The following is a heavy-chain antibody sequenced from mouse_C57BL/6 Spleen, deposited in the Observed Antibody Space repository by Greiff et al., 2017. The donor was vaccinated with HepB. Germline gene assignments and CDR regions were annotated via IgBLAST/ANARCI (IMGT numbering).Heavy chain of an antibody. CDR1: GYTFTDYN. CDR3: ARDYGSSYGFAY. Sequence: EVQLQQSGPELVKPGASVKIPCKASGYTFTDYNMDWVKQSHGKSLEWIGDINPNNGGTIYNQKFKGKATLTVDKSSSTTYMELRSLTSEDTAVYYGARDYGSSYGFAYWGQGTLVTVSA. J-gene: IGHJ3*01. V-gene: IGHV1-18*01. CDR2: INPNNGGT. D-gene: IGHD1-1*01.